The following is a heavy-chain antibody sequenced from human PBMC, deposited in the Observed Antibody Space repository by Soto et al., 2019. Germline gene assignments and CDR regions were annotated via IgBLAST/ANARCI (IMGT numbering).Heavy chain of an antibody. CDR1: GYSFSNYW. D-gene: IGHD4-4*01. CDR3: SSSVLVTSTMNYFDL. V-gene: IGHV5-51*01. Sequence: PGESLKISCQASGYSFSNYWIAWVRQMPGEGLEWLGIIYPDDSDTRYSPSFLGQVTIAADKSIKTTYLQWSSLKASEPALYFCSSSVLVTSTMNYFDLWGQGTLVTVSS. CDR2: IYPDDSDT. J-gene: IGHJ4*02.